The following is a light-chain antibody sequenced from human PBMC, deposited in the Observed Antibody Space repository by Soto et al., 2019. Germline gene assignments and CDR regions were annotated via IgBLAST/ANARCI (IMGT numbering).Light chain of an antibody. CDR1: QGIGSW. J-gene: IGKJ1*01. CDR3: IQANSFPWS. CDR2: AAS. V-gene: IGKV1-12*01. Sequence: DIQMTQSPSSVSASVGDRVTITCRASQGIGSWLAWYQQKPGKDPNLLIYAASSLQNGVPSRFNGSRSGRYFTLLIGNLQPEDDATHYYIQANSFPWSFRQSTKVEIK.